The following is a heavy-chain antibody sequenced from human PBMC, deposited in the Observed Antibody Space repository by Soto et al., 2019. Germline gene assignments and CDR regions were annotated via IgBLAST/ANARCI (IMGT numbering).Heavy chain of an antibody. V-gene: IGHV4-30-2*01. CDR1: GGSINSGGYS. CDR3: ASQHYYDSSGYYVVY. Sequence: PSETLSLTCTVSGGSINSGGYSWTWIRQPPGKGLEWIGFIYHTGTTYYNPSLKSRVTISVDRSKNQFSLKLSSVTAADTAVYYCASQHYYDSSGYYVVYWGQGTLVTVS. D-gene: IGHD3-22*01. CDR2: IYHTGTT. J-gene: IGHJ4*02.